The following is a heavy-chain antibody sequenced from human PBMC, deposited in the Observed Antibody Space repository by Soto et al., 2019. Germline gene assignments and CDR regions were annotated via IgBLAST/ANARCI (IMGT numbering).Heavy chain of an antibody. D-gene: IGHD3-3*01. CDR3: ARGVYDYSSGYYAGSGLDV. CDR1: GDSMSPFY. J-gene: IGHJ6*02. V-gene: IGHV4-59*13. CDR2: IYYSGNT. Sequence: VPLQESGPGLVRPSETLSLTCTVSGDSMSPFYWNWIRQSPGKGLEWIGYIYYSGNTNYNPSLKSRVAISVDTSKNQFYLKLSSVTAADTAVYYCARGVYDYSSGYYAGSGLDVWGQGTTVIVSS.